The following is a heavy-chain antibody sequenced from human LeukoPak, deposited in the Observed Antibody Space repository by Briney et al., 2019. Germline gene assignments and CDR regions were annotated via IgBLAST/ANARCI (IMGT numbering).Heavy chain of an antibody. CDR3: ARAWESIAGYYFDY. V-gene: IGHV1-69*04. CDR2: IIPILGIA. D-gene: IGHD1-26*01. CDR1: GGPFSNYA. Sequence: GASVKVSCKASGGPFSNYAFSWARQAPGQGLEWMGRIIPILGIANYAQKFQGRVTITADKSTSTAYMELSSLRSEDTAVYYCARAWESIAGYYFDYWGQGTLVTVSS. J-gene: IGHJ4*02.